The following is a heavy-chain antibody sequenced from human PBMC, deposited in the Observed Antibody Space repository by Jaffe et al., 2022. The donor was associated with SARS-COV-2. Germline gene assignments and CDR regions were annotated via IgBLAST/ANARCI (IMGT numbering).Heavy chain of an antibody. CDR3: VRELSGRVDY. CDR2: VNPEGTAT. CDR1: GFTFSNSW. V-gene: IGHV3-74*01. Sequence: EVQLVESGGGLVQPGGSLRLSCEGSGFTFSNSWMHWVRQAPGKGLTWVSRVNPEGTATAYAASVKGRFTNSRDNAKNTQYLQMNSLRTDDTAVYYCVRELSGRVDYWGRGTLVTVSS. J-gene: IGHJ4*02. D-gene: IGHD1-26*01.